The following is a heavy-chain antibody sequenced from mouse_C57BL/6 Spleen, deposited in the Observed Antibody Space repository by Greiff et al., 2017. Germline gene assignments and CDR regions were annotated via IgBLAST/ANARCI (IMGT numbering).Heavy chain of an antibody. CDR2: ISDGGSYT. J-gene: IGHJ3*01. Sequence: EVQRVESGGGLVKPGGSLKLSCAASGFTFSSYAMSWVRQTPEKRLEWVATISDGGSYTYYPDNVKGRFTISRDNAKNNLYLQMSHLKSEDTAMYYCARDGEDDYDGAWFAYWGQGTLVTVSA. D-gene: IGHD2-4*01. V-gene: IGHV5-4*01. CDR3: ARDGEDDYDGAWFAY. CDR1: GFTFSSYA.